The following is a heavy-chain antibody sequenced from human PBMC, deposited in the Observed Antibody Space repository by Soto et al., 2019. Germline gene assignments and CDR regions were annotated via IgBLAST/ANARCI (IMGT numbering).Heavy chain of an antibody. CDR3: ARSEMTYNWND. CDR1: GFTFRGDA. D-gene: IGHD1-1*01. CDR2: ISGSGEMT. V-gene: IGHV3-23*01. Sequence: GGSLRLSCAASGFTFRGDAMSWVRQAPGKGLEWVPSISGSGEMTHYAESVKGRFTISRDNSKNTLYLQMESLRAEDTALYYCARSEMTYNWNDWGQGTLVTVSS. J-gene: IGHJ4*02.